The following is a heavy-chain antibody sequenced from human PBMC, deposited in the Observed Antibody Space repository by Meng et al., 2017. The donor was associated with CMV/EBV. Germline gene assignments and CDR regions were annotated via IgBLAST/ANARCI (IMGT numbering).Heavy chain of an antibody. J-gene: IGHJ3*02. Sequence: GEFLKISCAASGFTFSSYDMHWVRQATGKGLEWVSAIGTAGDTYYPGSVKGRFTISRENAKNSLYLQMNSLRAGDTAVYYCARATGDAFDIWGQGTMVTVSS. CDR1: GFTFSSYD. D-gene: IGHD2-8*02. V-gene: IGHV3-13*01. CDR2: IGTAGDT. CDR3: ARATGDAFDI.